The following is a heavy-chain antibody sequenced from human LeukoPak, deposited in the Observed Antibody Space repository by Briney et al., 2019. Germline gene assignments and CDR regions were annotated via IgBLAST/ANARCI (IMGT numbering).Heavy chain of an antibody. CDR1: GFTFSRHW. CDR2: INQDGSGK. V-gene: IGHV3-7*01. CDR3: AEGTTG. J-gene: IGHJ1*01. D-gene: IGHD1-1*01. Sequence: GGSLRLSCPPSGFTFSRHWMSWVRQAPGKGLEWVANINQDGSGKYYVDSVKGRFTISRDNAKNSLYLQMNSLRSEDTAIYYCAEGTTGWGQGTLVTVSS.